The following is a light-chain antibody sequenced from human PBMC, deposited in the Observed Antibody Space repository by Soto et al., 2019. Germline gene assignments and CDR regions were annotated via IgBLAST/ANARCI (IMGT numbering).Light chain of an antibody. V-gene: IGKV3-20*01. CDR2: GAS. CDR1: QSVSSNY. J-gene: IGKJ1*01. Sequence: EIELTQSPGTLFLSPGERATLSCRASQSVSSNYLAWYQQKPGQAPRLLIYGASSKATGIPDRFSGSGAGTDFTLHIRSLEPEEFAVYYCQQHGFSFPWTFGQGTKVEI. CDR3: QQHGFSFPWT.